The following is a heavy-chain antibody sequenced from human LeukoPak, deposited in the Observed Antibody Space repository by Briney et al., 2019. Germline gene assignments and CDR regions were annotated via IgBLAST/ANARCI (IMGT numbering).Heavy chain of an antibody. CDR1: GFPFGIYW. CDR2: IKPDGSEK. J-gene: IGHJ5*02. D-gene: IGHD3-10*01. V-gene: IGHV3-7*05. CDR3: VRGSSGTVVRGVSWAWFDP. Sequence: GGSLTLSCAASGFPFGIYWMTWVRQAPGKGPEWVANIKPDGSEKYYVDSAKGRFTISRDNAKNSLYLQMNSLRAEDTAVYYCVRGSSGTVVRGVSWAWFDPWGQGTQVSLSS.